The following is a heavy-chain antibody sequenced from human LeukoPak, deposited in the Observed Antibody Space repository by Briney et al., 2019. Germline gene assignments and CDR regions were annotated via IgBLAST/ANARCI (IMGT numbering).Heavy chain of an antibody. J-gene: IGHJ3*02. D-gene: IGHD5-12*01. CDR1: GYTITNNY. CDR3: AARNPINSGYDFWGDDAFDI. CDR2: INPSGTGT. Sequence: ASVKVSCKASGYTITNNYMHWVRQAPGQGLEWMGVINPSGTGTSYAQKFQGRITMSRDTSTSTVYMELSRLRSDDTAVYYCAARNPINSGYDFWGDDAFDIWGQGTMVTVSS. V-gene: IGHV1-46*01.